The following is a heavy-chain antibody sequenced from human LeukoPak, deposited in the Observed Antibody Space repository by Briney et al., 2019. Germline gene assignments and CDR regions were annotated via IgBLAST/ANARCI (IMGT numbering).Heavy chain of an antibody. CDR1: GFNFSSYG. CDR3: AKTISGYFAY. Sequence: GSPRLSCAASGFNFSSYGMHWVRQAPGKGLEWVAVIWYDGSNKYYADSVKGRFTISRDNSKNTLYLQMNSLRAEDTAVYYCAKTISGYFAYWGQGTLVTVSS. J-gene: IGHJ4*02. D-gene: IGHD3-22*01. CDR2: IWYDGSNK. V-gene: IGHV3-33*06.